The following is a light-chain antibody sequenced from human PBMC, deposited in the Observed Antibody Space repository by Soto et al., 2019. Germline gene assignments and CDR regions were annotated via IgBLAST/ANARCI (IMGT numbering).Light chain of an antibody. J-gene: IGKJ1*01. CDR1: QSLSSSY. CDR2: AAS. V-gene: IGKV3-20*01. CDR3: QQYGSSPWT. Sequence: EIVLTQSPGTLSLSPGERSTLSCSASQSLSSSYLAWYQQKPGQAPRLLIYAASTRATGIPDRFTGSGSGTDFTLTISRLEPEDFAVYYCQQYGSSPWTFGQGTKVDIK.